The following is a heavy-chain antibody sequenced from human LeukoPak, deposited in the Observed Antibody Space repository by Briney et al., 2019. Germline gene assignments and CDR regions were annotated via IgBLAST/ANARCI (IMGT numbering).Heavy chain of an antibody. CDR2: ISYDGSNK. V-gene: IGHV3-30*18. CDR1: GFTFSNYG. J-gene: IGHJ4*02. Sequence: GGSLRLSCAASGFTFSNYGMHWVRQAPGKGLEWVAVISYDGSNKYYADSVKGRCTISRDNSKNTLYLEMNSLGAEDTAVYYCAKDRGYCSGGSCYFIDYWGQGTLVTVSS. D-gene: IGHD2-15*01. CDR3: AKDRGYCSGGSCYFIDY.